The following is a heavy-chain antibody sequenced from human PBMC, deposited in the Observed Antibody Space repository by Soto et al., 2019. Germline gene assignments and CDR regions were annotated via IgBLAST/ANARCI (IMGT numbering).Heavy chain of an antibody. D-gene: IGHD2-21*02. CDR3: VREATQCGGDCCSWYFDL. CDR2: IDNDGSTT. CDR1: GFTFSSYW. V-gene: IGHV3-74*01. J-gene: IGHJ2*01. Sequence: EVQLVESGGGLVQPGGSLRLSCAASGFTFSSYWMHWVRQVPGKGLVWVSRIDNDGSTTSYTDSMKGRFTISRDNAKNILDLEMNSLGTEDTAVYYCVREATQCGGDCCSWYFDLWGRGTLVTVSS.